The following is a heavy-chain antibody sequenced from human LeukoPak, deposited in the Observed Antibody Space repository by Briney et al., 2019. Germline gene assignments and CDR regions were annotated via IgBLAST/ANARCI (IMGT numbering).Heavy chain of an antibody. D-gene: IGHD3-22*01. CDR3: ARDLNYYDSSGSPGGDY. CDR2: INPNSGGT. V-gene: IGHV1-2*02. Sequence: RASVKVSCKASGYTFTGYYMHWVRQAPGQGLEWMGWINPNSGGTNYAQKFQGRVTMTRDTSISTAYMELSRLRSDDTAVYYCARDLNYYDSSGSPGGDYWGQGTLVTVSP. J-gene: IGHJ4*02. CDR1: GYTFTGYY.